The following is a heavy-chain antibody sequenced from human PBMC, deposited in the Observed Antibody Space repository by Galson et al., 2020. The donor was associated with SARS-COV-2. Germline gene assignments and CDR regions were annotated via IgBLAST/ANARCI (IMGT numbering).Heavy chain of an antibody. Sequence: GESLKISCAASGFPFTDYTMHWVRQAPGKGLEWVAVISFDGSYKYFADSMRGRFTISRDNFKNTLYLQMNSLRTEDTAVYYCARDIPAFTFGNWGQGTLVTVSS. CDR1: GFPFTDYT. D-gene: IGHD5-12*01. CDR3: ARDIPAFTFGN. J-gene: IGHJ4*02. CDR2: ISFDGSYK. V-gene: IGHV3-30-3*01.